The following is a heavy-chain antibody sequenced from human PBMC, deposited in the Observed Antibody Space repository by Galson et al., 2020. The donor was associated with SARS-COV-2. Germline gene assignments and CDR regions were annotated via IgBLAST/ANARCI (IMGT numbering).Heavy chain of an antibody. CDR3: ARDYVLWIFGVAPPLYCYYYGMDV. V-gene: IGHV3-30-3*01. J-gene: IGHJ6*02. CDR1: AFTFTSYA. CDR2: ISYDGSNK. Sequence: TGGSLRLSCAVSAFTFTSYAMHWVRQAPGKGLEWVAVISYDGSNKYYADSVKGRFTISRDNSKNTLYLQMNSLRAEDTAVYYCARDYVLWIFGVAPPLYCYYYGMDVWGRGTTVTVSS. D-gene: IGHD3-3*01.